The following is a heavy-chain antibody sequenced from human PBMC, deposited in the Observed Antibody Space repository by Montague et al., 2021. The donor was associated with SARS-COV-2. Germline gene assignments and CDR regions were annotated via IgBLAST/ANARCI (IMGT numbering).Heavy chain of an antibody. D-gene: IGHD3-9*01. CDR1: GDSVSGKSVA. V-gene: IGHV6-1*01. CDR2: TYYRSKWDS. J-gene: IGHJ3*02. Sequence: CAISGDSVSGKSVAWNWIRQSPSRGLEWLGRTYYRSKWDSDYAEXVKRRLVITPDTSKNQVSLQLNSVIPGGTAVYFCASSGITLTGLDAFDIWGQGTMVTVSS. CDR3: ASSGITLTGLDAFDI.